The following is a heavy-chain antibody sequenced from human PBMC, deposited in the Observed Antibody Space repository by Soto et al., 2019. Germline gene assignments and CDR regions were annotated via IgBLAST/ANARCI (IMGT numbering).Heavy chain of an antibody. V-gene: IGHV4-31*03. J-gene: IGHJ6*02. D-gene: IGHD3-10*01. Sequence: PSETLSLTCTVSGGSISSGGYYWSWIRQHPGKGLEWIGYIYYSGSTYYNPSLKSRVTISVDTSKNQFSLKLSSATAADTAVYYCARDGLGSYYPRWANYGMDVSGQGTTVTVSS. CDR3: ARDGLGSYYPRWANYGMDV. CDR1: GGSISSGGYY. CDR2: IYYSGST.